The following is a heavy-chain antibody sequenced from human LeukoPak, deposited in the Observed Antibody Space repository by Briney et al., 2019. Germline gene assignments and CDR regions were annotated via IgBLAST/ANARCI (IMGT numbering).Heavy chain of an antibody. CDR2: ISAYNGNT. D-gene: IGHD3-9*01. Sequence: ASVKVSRKASGYTFTSYGISWVRQAPGQGLEWMGWISAYNGNTNYAQKLQGRVTMTTDTSTSTAYMELRSLRSDDRAVHYCARNVLRYFDWLPRQDYWGQGTLVTVSS. CDR1: GYTFTSYG. J-gene: IGHJ4*02. CDR3: ARNVLRYFDWLPRQDY. V-gene: IGHV1-18*01.